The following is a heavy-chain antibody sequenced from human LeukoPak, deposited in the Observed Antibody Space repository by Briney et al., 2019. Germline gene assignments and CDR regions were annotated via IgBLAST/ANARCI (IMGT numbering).Heavy chain of an antibody. Sequence: GGSLRLSCAASGFTFSSYGMHWVRQAPGKGLEWVAVISYDGSNKYYADSVKGRFTISRDNSKNTLYLQMNSLRAEDTAVYCCAKDFLPGATGYGMDVWGQGTTVTVSS. V-gene: IGHV3-30*18. J-gene: IGHJ6*02. CDR3: AKDFLPGATGYGMDV. CDR1: GFTFSSYG. D-gene: IGHD1-26*01. CDR2: ISYDGSNK.